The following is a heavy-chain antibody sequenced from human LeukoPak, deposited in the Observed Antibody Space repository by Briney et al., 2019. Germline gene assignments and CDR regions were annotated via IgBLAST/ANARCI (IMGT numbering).Heavy chain of an antibody. J-gene: IGHJ4*02. V-gene: IGHV4-59*08. CDR2: IYYSGST. Sequence: PSETLSLTCTVSGGSISSYYWSWIRQPPGKGLEWIGYIYYSGSTKYNPSLKSRVTISVDTSKNQFSLKLSSVTAADTAVYYCARHPTGSYPTLLDYWGQGTLVTVSS. D-gene: IGHD1-26*01. CDR1: GGSISSYY. CDR3: ARHPTGSYPTLLDY.